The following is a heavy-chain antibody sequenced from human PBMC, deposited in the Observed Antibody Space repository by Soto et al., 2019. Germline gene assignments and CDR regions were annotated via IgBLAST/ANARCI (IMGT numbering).Heavy chain of an antibody. CDR3: ARDLTGGPTYYDFWSGYSPVDY. CDR2: IDPSGGST. V-gene: IGHV1-46*03. J-gene: IGHJ4*02. D-gene: IGHD3-3*01. Sequence: ASVKVSCKASGYNFTSYYMHWVRQAPGQGLEWMGIIDPSGGSTSYAQKFQGRVSMTRDTSTSTVHMDLNSLRSEDTAVYYCARDLTGGPTYYDFWSGYSPVDYWGLGTLVTVS. CDR1: GYNFTSYY.